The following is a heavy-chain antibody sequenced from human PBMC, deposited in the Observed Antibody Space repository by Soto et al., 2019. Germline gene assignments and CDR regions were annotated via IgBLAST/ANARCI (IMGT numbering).Heavy chain of an antibody. J-gene: IGHJ6*02. CDR2: INSDGSTT. CDR1: GFTFRSYW. D-gene: IGHD2-15*01. CDR3: ARGVAGYYAMDV. Sequence: EVQLVESGGGLVQPGGSLRLSCAASGFTFRSYWIHWVRQAPGKGLVWVSRINSDGSTTNYADSAKGRFTISRDNAKNTLYLRVDSLRAEDTAVYYCARGVAGYYAMDVWGQGTTVTVSS. V-gene: IGHV3-74*01.